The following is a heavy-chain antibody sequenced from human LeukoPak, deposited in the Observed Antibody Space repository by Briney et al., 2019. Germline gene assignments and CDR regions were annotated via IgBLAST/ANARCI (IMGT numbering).Heavy chain of an antibody. D-gene: IGHD6-19*01. CDR1: GGPINSSNW. CDR2: IYHSGST. J-gene: IGHJ4*02. CDR3: ARSYSSAWYGTAIAY. V-gene: IGHV4/OR15-8*01. Sequence: RSSETLSLTCVVSGGPINSSNWWTWVRQSPGTGLEWIGEIYHSGSTNFNPSLKSRVIISVDESKNQFSLKLTSVTAADTAVYYCARSYSSAWYGTAIAYWGQGTLVTVSS.